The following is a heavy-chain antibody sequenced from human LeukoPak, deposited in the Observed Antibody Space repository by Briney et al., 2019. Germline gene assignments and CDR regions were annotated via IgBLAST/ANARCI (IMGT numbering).Heavy chain of an antibody. CDR1: GFTFSSYA. J-gene: IGHJ4*02. D-gene: IGHD3-16*02. CDR2: ISGSGGST. CDR3: ANVLRLGELSLYRYYLDY. V-gene: IGHV3-23*01. Sequence: PGGSLRLSCAASGFTFSSYAMSWVRQAPGKGLEWVSAISGSGGSTYYADSVKGRFTISRDNSKNTLYLQMNSLRAEDTAVYYCANVLRLGELSLYRYYLDYWGQGTLVTVSS.